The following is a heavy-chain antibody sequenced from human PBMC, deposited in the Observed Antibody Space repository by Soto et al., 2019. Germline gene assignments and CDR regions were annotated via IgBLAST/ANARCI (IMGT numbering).Heavy chain of an antibody. J-gene: IGHJ5*02. CDR1: GYNFANYW. D-gene: IGHD3-22*01. Sequence: GESLKISCKGSGYNFANYWIGWVRQLPGKGLEWMAIIYPDDSDTKYSPSFQGQVTISADKSISTAYLQWSSLKASDTAMYYCTTQGHDTSGYRVNHWGQGTLVTVSS. CDR2: IYPDDSDT. CDR3: TTQGHDTSGYRVNH. V-gene: IGHV5-51*01.